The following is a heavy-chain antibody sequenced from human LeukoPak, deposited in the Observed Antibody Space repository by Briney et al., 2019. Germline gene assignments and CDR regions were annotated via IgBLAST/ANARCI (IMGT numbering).Heavy chain of an antibody. CDR3: AREYNSRATFDY. Sequence: GGSLRLSCALSAAGLSLATDSIACGCHAPGNYFGLLGYIHSSGDYIFHACSIKGRFTVSRDNARNSLYRQMNSLRAEDTAIYYCAREYNSRATFDYWGQGTLVTVSS. CDR1: GLSLATDS. J-gene: IGHJ4*02. V-gene: IGHV3-21*05. D-gene: IGHD1-20*01. CDR2: IHSSGDYI.